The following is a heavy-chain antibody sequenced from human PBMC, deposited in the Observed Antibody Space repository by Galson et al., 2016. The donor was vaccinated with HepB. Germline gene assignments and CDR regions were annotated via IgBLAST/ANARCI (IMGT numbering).Heavy chain of an antibody. CDR1: GFTFSAYY. D-gene: IGHD3-10*01. Sequence: SLRLSCAASGFTFSAYYMTWMRQAPGKGLEWVGRINRITDGGTTDYAAPVKGRFTIARDDSENRLYLQMNSLKTEDTGVYYCTIARYSSGDYYTYWGQGTLVTVSS. CDR3: TIARYSSGDYYTY. CDR2: INRITDGGTT. V-gene: IGHV3-15*01. J-gene: IGHJ4*02.